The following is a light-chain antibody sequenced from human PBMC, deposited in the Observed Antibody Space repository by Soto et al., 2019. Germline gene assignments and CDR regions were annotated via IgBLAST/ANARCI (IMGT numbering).Light chain of an antibody. CDR2: DVT. J-gene: IGLJ1*01. Sequence: QSALTQPRSVSGSPGHSVTISCTGTSSDVGDYNSVSWFQQLPGRAPKVMIYDVTKRPSGVPDRFSGSKSGNTASLTISGLQAEDEADYYCCSYAGSYTFYVFGTGTKLTVL. CDR1: SSDVGDYNS. V-gene: IGLV2-11*01. CDR3: CSYAGSYTFYV.